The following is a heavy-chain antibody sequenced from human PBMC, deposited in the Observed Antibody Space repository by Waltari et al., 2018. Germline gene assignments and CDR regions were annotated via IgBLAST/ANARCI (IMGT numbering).Heavy chain of an antibody. V-gene: IGHV3-23*04. Sequence: EVHLVESGGGLVQPGGSLRLSCAASGFTFSSHAMSLVRQAPGKGLEWVSGISGSAGTTYYADSVKGRFSISRDNSQKTLYLQMNSLRAEDTAVYYCSKDYYDSSGYYFDYWGQGTLVSVSS. CDR1: GFTFSSHA. D-gene: IGHD3-22*01. CDR3: SKDYYDSSGYYFDY. CDR2: ISGSAGTT. J-gene: IGHJ4*02.